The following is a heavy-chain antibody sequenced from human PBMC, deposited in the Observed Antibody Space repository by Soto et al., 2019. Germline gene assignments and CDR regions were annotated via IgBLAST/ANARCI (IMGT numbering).Heavy chain of an antibody. CDR1: GGSIRSGGYY. Sequence: SETLSLTCTFSGGSIRSGGYYLSWIRQHPGKGLEWIGYIYYSGSTNYNPSLKSRVTISVDTSKNQFSLKLSSVTAADTAVYYCARDRGGSGNYYYYGMDVWGQGTTVTVSS. V-gene: IGHV4-61*08. CDR3: ARDRGGSGNYYYYGMDV. CDR2: IYYSGST. D-gene: IGHD3-10*01. J-gene: IGHJ6*02.